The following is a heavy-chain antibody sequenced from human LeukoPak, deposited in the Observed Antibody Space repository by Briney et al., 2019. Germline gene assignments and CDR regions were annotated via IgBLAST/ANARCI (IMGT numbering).Heavy chain of an antibody. J-gene: IGHJ4*02. D-gene: IGHD3-3*02. V-gene: IGHV3-23*01. CDR2: ISDSGGAI. CDR1: GFTFSTYA. CDR3: ARIGSAAFTDY. Sequence: GGPLRLSCAASGFTFSTYALNWVRQAPGKGLGWVSAISDSGGAIYYADSVKGRFTMSSDNSKNSLFLQMNSLRAEDTAVYYCARIGSAAFTDYWGQGTLVTVSS.